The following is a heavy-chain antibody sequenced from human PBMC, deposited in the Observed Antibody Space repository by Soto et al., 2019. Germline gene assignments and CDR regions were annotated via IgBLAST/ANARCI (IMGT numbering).Heavy chain of an antibody. V-gene: IGHV3-30*18. CDR3: AKGGRQWLVTSDFNY. CDR2: VSHVGRNT. Sequence: VQLVESGGGVVQPGRSLRLSCAASGFTFSDYAMHWVRQAPGKGLEWVAVVSHVGRNTHYADSVKGRFTISRDSSENTVSLEMTSLRAEDTAVYYCAKGGRQWLVTSDFNYWGQGALVTVSS. J-gene: IGHJ4*02. CDR1: GFTFSDYA. D-gene: IGHD6-19*01.